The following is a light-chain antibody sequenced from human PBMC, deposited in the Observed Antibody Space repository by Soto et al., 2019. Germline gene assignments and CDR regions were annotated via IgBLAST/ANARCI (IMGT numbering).Light chain of an antibody. V-gene: IGLV2-23*02. Sequence: QSVLTQPASVSGSPGQSITISCTGTSSDVGSHNLDSWYQQHPGQAPKLMIYEVSKRPLGVSTRFSASKSGNTASLTISGLQAEDEADYYCCSYGGSRAVFGGGTQLTVL. CDR2: EVS. J-gene: IGLJ7*01. CDR3: CSYGGSRAV. CDR1: SSDVGSHNL.